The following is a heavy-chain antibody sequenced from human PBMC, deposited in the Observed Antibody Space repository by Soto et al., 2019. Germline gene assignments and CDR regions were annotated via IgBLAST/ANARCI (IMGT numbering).Heavy chain of an antibody. V-gene: IGHV1-69*01. CDR1: GGTFSSYA. J-gene: IGHJ6*04. D-gene: IGHD2-8*01. CDR2: IIPIFGTA. Sequence: QVQLVQSGAEVKKPGSSVKVSCKASGGTFSSYAISWVRQAPGQGLEWMGGIIPIFGTANYAQKFQGRVTITADESTSTAYMELSSLRSEDTAVYYCATEGYCTNGVCPYYYYGMDVWGKGTTVTVSS. CDR3: ATEGYCTNGVCPYYYYGMDV.